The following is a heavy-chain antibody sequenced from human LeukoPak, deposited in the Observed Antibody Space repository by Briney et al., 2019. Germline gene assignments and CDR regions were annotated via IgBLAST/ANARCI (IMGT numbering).Heavy chain of an antibody. D-gene: IGHD1-14*01. J-gene: IGHJ5*02. CDR1: GFTFSSYG. CDR2: ISYDGSNK. CDR3: AKASPESAWFDP. V-gene: IGHV3-30*18. Sequence: PGGSLRLSCAASGFTFSSYGMHWVRQAPGKGLEWVAVISYDGSNKYYADSAKGRFTISRDNSKNTLYLQMNSLRAEDTAVYYCAKASPESAWFDPWGQGTLVTVSS.